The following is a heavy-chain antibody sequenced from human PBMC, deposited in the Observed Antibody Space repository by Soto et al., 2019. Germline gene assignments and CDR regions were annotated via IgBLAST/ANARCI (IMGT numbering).Heavy chain of an antibody. V-gene: IGHV1-8*01. J-gene: IGHJ6*02. CDR2: MSPNSGAT. CDR1: GYTFTSYD. Sequence: VHLVQSGAEVTKPGASVKVSCKASGYTFTSYDINWVRQATGQGLEWMGWMSPNSGATGYAQKFQGRVTMTRDTSISTAYMELSNLRSEDTAIYYCARGVDAGVDVWGQGSTVTVSS. CDR3: ARGVDAGVDV. D-gene: IGHD1-1*01.